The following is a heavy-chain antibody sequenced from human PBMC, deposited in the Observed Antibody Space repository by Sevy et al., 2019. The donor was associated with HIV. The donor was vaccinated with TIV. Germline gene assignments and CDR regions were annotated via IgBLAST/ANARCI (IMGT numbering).Heavy chain of an antibody. CDR1: GFPFSGYW. CDR3: ARSGGYNKYDY. Sequence: GGSLRLSCAASGFPFSGYWMHWVRQAPGKGLVWVSLINSDGSSTNYADSVKGRFTISRDNAKNTLYLQMNSLRAEDTAVYYCARSGGYNKYDYWGQGTLVTVSS. V-gene: IGHV3-74*01. D-gene: IGHD2-15*01. J-gene: IGHJ4*02. CDR2: INSDGSST.